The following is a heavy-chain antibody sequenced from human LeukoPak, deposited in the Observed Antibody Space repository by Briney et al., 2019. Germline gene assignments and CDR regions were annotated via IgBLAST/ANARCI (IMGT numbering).Heavy chain of an antibody. Sequence: GGSLRLSCAASGFTFDDYAMHWVRQAPGKGLEWVSGISWNSGSIGCADSVKGRFTISRDNAKNSLYLQMNSLRAEDTALYYCARVRTVGAAAGLLTPWGQGTLVTVSS. V-gene: IGHV3-9*01. CDR1: GFTFDDYA. CDR3: ARVRTVGAAAGLLTP. J-gene: IGHJ5*02. D-gene: IGHD6-13*01. CDR2: ISWNSGSI.